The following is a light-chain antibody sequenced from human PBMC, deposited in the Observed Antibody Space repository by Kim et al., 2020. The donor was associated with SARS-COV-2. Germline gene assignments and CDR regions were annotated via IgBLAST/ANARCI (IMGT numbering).Light chain of an antibody. CDR3: HSRDSSNNHL. J-gene: IGLJ3*02. CDR1: SLRRYY. CDR2: GKN. V-gene: IGLV3-19*01. Sequence: SELTQDPAVSVALGQTVRITCQGDSLRRYYASWYQQKPGQAPVLVIYGKNNRPSGIPDRVSGSSSGNTASLTITGAQAEDEADYYCHSRDSSNNHLFGGG.